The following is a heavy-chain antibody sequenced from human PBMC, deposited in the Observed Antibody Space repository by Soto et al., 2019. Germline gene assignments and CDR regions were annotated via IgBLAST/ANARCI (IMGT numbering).Heavy chain of an antibody. CDR1: GGSISSYY. D-gene: IGHD5-18*01. Sequence: PSETLSLTCTVSGGSISSYYWSWIRQPPGKRLEWIGYIYYSGSTNYNPSLKSRVTISVDTSKNQFSLKLSSVTAADTAVYYCARGIQLWPNTYYFDYWGQGTLVTVS. J-gene: IGHJ4*02. V-gene: IGHV4-59*01. CDR2: IYYSGST. CDR3: ARGIQLWPNTYYFDY.